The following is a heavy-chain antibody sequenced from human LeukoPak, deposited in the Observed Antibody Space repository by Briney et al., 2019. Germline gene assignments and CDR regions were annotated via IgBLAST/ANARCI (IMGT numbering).Heavy chain of an antibody. CDR2: INPNSGGT. V-gene: IGHV1-2*02. CDR3: ARDRDGSGWWLPFDY. CDR1: GCTFTGYY. D-gene: IGHD5-12*01. J-gene: IGHJ4*02. Sequence: GASVKVSCKASGCTFTGYYMHWVRQAPGQGLEWMGWINPNSGGTNYAQKFQGRVTMIRDTSISTAYMELSRLRSDDTAVYYCARDRDGSGWWLPFDYWGQGTLVTVSS.